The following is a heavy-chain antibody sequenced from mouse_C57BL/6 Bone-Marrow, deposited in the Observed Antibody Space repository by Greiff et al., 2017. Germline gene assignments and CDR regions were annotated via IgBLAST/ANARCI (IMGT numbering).Heavy chain of an antibody. J-gene: IGHJ3*01. Sequence: QVQLQQSGPELVKPGASVKISCKASGYAFSSSWMNWVKQRPGKGLEWIGRIYPGDGDTNYNGKFKGKATLTADKSSSTAYMQLSSLTSEDSAVYFCARDWDVGRFAYWGQGTLVTVSA. CDR1: GYAFSSSW. CDR2: IYPGDGDT. CDR3: ARDWDVGRFAY. D-gene: IGHD4-1*01. V-gene: IGHV1-82*01.